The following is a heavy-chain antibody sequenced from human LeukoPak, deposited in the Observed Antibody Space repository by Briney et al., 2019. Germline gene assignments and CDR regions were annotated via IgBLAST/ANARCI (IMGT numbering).Heavy chain of an antibody. V-gene: IGHV4-38-2*02. Sequence: PSETLSLTCTVSGYSISSDYYWGWIRQPPGKGLEWIGSVYHSGNTYYNPSLKSRVTISVVTSKNQFSLKLSSVTAADTAVYYCERECCSGVPRYYFDYWGQGTLVTVSS. D-gene: IGHD2-15*01. J-gene: IGHJ4*02. CDR1: GYSISSDYY. CDR2: VYHSGNT. CDR3: ERECCSGVPRYYFDY.